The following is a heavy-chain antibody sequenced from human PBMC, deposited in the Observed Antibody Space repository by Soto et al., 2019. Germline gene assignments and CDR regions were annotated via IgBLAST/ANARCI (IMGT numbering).Heavy chain of an antibody. J-gene: IGHJ6*02. Sequence: QLQLQESGPGLVKPSETLSLTCTVSGDSIISSSYYWAWIRQSPGKGLEWIGNMYYSGSTYYNLSLKSRVTMSVDTSKTQFSLKISSVTAADTSVYYCARIVVIPAAPNYYNYYGVDVWGQGTTVTVSS. V-gene: IGHV4-39*01. CDR1: GDSIISSSYY. D-gene: IGHD2-2*01. CDR3: ARIVVIPAAPNYYNYYGVDV. CDR2: MYYSGST.